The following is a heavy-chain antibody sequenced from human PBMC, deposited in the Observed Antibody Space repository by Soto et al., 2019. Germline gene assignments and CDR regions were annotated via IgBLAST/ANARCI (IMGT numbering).Heavy chain of an antibody. J-gene: IGHJ5*02. Sequence: EVQLLASGGGLVQPGGSLRLSCAASGFTFSSYAMTWIRQAPGKGLEWVSSISGSGGTTHDADSVKGRFAISRDNSKNTLYLQMNSLRAEDTAVYYCAKDAEGSRPDWFDPWGQGTLVIVSS. CDR3: AKDAEGSRPDWFDP. D-gene: IGHD3-10*01. V-gene: IGHV3-23*01. CDR1: GFTFSSYA. CDR2: ISGSGGTT.